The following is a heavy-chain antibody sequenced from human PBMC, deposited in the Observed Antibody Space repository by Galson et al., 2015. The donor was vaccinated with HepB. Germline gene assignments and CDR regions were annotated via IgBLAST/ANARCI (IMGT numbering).Heavy chain of an antibody. CDR1: GFTFSSYN. D-gene: IGHD4-17*01. Sequence: SLRLSCAASGFTFSSYNMHWVRQAPGKGLEWVSSISDSTSYIYYADSAKGRFTISRDNAKNSLYLQMNNLRAEDTAVYYCARVADADYGDHSHFDYWGQGTLVTVSS. CDR2: ISDSTSYI. V-gene: IGHV3-21*01. J-gene: IGHJ4*02. CDR3: ARVADADYGDHSHFDY.